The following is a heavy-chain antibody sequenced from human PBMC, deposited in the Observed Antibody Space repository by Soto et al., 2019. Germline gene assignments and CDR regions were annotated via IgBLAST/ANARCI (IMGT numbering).Heavy chain of an antibody. CDR2: IDTDGSIT. CDR1: GLIFSNYK. Sequence: WGSLRLSCAGSGLIFSNYKIHWVRQAPVKGLVWVSRIDTDGSITDYAGSVKGRFTVSRDNPKNTLYLQMNSLRAEDTAVYYCARDTDGLHYWGQGTLVTVSS. CDR3: ARDTDGLHY. V-gene: IGHV3-74*01. J-gene: IGHJ4*02.